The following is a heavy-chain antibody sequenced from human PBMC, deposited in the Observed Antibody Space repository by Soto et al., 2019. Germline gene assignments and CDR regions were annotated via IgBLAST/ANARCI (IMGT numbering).Heavy chain of an antibody. V-gene: IGHV4-61*01. CDR3: AREFRDGSNTRLAFDP. CDR1: GGSVSSGSYY. CDR2: IYYSGST. D-gene: IGHD2-15*01. Sequence: SETLSLTCTVSGGSVSSGSYYWSWIRQPPGKGLEWIGYIYYSGSTNYNPSLKSRVTFSRDNSKNMLYLQMSNLRAEDTAMYYCAREFRDGSNTRLAFDPWGQGTLVTVSS. J-gene: IGHJ5*02.